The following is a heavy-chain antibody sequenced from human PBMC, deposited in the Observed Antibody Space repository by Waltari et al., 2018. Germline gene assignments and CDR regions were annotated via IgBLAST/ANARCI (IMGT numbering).Heavy chain of an antibody. CDR3: AKQSPSYTRGWYPLES. J-gene: IGHJ4*02. CDR1: GFTVRTNF. CDR2: IYSGG. D-gene: IGHD6-19*01. V-gene: IGHV3-53*01. Sequence: EVPLVESGGNLIQPGGSLRLSCAASGFTVRTNFISWVRQAPGKGLEWVSIIYSGGSVKGRFTISRDNYKNMVYLEMNSLRAEDTAVYYCAKQSPSYTRGWYPLESWGPGTLVTVSP.